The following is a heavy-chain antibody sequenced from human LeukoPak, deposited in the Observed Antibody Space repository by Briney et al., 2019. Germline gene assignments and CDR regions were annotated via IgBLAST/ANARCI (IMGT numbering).Heavy chain of an antibody. J-gene: IGHJ4*02. CDR3: AKDSMNNSGYES. CDR1: GFTFSSYA. V-gene: IGHV3-23*01. Sequence: GGSLRLSCAASGFTFSSYAMSWVRQAPGKGLEWVSAIIGSGGTTYYADSVKGRFTISRGNSKNTLYLQMNSLRAEDTAVYYCAKDSMNNSGYESWGQGTLVTVSS. CDR2: IIGSGGTT. D-gene: IGHD5-12*01.